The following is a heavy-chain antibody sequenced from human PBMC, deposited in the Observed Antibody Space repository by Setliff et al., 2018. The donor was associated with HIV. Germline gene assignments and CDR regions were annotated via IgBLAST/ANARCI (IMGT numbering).Heavy chain of an antibody. CDR2: IIPIFGST. CDR3: ARDDHYYDMGSILSDWFFDL. D-gene: IGHD3-22*01. Sequence: SVKVSCKASGVTFSSYAINWVRQAPGQGLEWMGGIIPIFGSTTYAQKFQDRVTITADESKDTVEMELSSLTSEDTAVYYCARDDHYYDMGSILSDWFFDLWDRGTLVTVSS. CDR1: GVTFSSYA. J-gene: IGHJ2*01. V-gene: IGHV1-69*13.